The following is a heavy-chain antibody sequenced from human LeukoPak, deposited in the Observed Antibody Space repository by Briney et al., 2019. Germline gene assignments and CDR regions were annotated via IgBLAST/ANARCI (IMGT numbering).Heavy chain of an antibody. CDR3: ARDGTSTDDY. CDR1: GYTLSNFG. V-gene: IGHV1-18*01. D-gene: IGHD2-2*01. Sequence: EDSVKLSWKIAGYTLSNFGISWVRQAHGQGIEWMGWISGNNDNPNYGQKFQGRFTVTTDSSTSTAYMELRNLRFDDTAVYYCARDGTSTDDYWGQGTLVTVSS. J-gene: IGHJ4*02. CDR2: ISGNNDNP.